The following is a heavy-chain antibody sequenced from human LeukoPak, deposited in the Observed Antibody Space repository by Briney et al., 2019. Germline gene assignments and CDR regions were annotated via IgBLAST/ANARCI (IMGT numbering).Heavy chain of an antibody. D-gene: IGHD3-10*01. J-gene: IGHJ6*03. V-gene: IGHV3-74*03. CDR1: GVNFKNSW. CDR2: IKGEGNSS. CDR3: STDQLILRGVRPFSVYHYIDD. Sequence: GGSLRLSCVAPGVNFKNSWMNWVCQAPGRGLGWVSRIKGEGNSSTLADSVKGRFTISRDNAKNTLYLQMNSLRVEDTDIYYCSTDQLILRGVRPFSVYHYIDDWGIGTEVIVSS.